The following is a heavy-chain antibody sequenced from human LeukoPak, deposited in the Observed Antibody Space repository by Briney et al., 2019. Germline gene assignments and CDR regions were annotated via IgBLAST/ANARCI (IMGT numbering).Heavy chain of an antibody. Sequence: PGRSLRLSCAASGFTFSSYGMHWVRRAPGKGLEWVAVISYDGSNKYYADSVKGRFTISRDNSKNTLYLQMNSLRAEDTAVYYCAKVGASGSLFDYWGQGTLVTVSS. D-gene: IGHD1-26*01. CDR1: GFTFSSYG. V-gene: IGHV3-30*18. J-gene: IGHJ4*02. CDR3: AKVGASGSLFDY. CDR2: ISYDGSNK.